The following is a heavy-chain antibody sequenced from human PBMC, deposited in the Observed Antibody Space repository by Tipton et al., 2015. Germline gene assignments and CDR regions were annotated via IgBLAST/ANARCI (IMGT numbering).Heavy chain of an antibody. D-gene: IGHD3-22*01. CDR2: IYPGDSHT. V-gene: IGHV5-51*01. CDR1: GYSFSNYW. Sequence: QLVQSGAEVKKPGESLKISCKGSGYSFSNYWIGWVRQMPGKGLEWMGIIYPGDSHTRYNPSFQGQVTISADKSISTAYLHWSSLTASDTAMYYCARHVSFYYDTHGSDALDIWAQGTMVTVSS. CDR3: ARHVSFYYDTHGSDALDI. J-gene: IGHJ3*02.